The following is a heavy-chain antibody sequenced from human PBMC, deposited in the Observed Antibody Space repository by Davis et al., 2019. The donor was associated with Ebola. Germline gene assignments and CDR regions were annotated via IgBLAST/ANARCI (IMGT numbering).Heavy chain of an antibody. Sequence: SVKVSCKASGCTFSSYSISWVRQAPGQGLEWMGGIIPIFGTANYAQKFQGRVTITADKSTSTAYMELSSLRSEDTAVYYCARVEFDTSGYYFDYWGQGTLVTVSS. CDR3: ARVEFDTSGYYFDY. V-gene: IGHV1-69*06. D-gene: IGHD3-22*01. J-gene: IGHJ4*02. CDR1: GCTFSSYS. CDR2: IIPIFGTA.